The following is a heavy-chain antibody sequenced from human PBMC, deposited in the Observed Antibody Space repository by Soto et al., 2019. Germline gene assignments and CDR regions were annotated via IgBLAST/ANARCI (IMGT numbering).Heavy chain of an antibody. V-gene: IGHV4-59*08. D-gene: IGHD4-17*01. CDR3: ARRYGASFDY. CDR1: GGSISSYY. J-gene: IGHJ4*02. Sequence: PSETLSLTCTVSGGSISSYYWRRIRQPPGKGLEWIGDIYYSGSTNYNPSLKSRVTISVDTSKNQFSLKLSSVTAADTAVYYCARRYGASFDYWGQGTLVTVSS. CDR2: IYYSGST.